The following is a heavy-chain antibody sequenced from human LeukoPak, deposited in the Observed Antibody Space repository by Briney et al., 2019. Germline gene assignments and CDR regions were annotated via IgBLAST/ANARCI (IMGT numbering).Heavy chain of an antibody. D-gene: IGHD5-12*01. CDR3: ASGLGYSGYDSSYYFDY. Sequence: SETLSLTCTVSGSSINNYYWSWIRQPPGKGLEWIAYIYYTGSTSYNPSLKSRVTISVDTSKNQFSLKLSSVTAADTAVYYCASGLGYSGYDSSYYFDYWGQGTLVTVSS. CDR2: IYYTGST. V-gene: IGHV4-59*08. CDR1: GSSINNYY. J-gene: IGHJ4*02.